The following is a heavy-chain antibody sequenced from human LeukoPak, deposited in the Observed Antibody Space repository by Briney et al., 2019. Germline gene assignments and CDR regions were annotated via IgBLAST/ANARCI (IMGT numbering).Heavy chain of an antibody. J-gene: IGHJ4*02. D-gene: IGHD1-26*01. V-gene: IGHV6-1*01. CDR3: SRGGLVESSRGFFDF. CDR1: GDSVSSNTGG. Sequence: SQTLSLTCAISGDSVSSNTGGWNWIRQSPSRGLEWLGRTYYRSKWYYDYAVSVKSQISINPDTSKNQFSLQLNSVTPDDTAVFFWSRGGLVESSRGFFDFRGQGTLVTVSS. CDR2: TYYRSKWYY.